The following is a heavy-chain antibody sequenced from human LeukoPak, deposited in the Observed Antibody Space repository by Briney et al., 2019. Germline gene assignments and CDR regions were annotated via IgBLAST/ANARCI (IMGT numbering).Heavy chain of an antibody. V-gene: IGHV3-7*01. J-gene: IGHJ6*03. CDR2: IKQDGSEK. CDR1: GFTFSSYW. CDR3: ATGSSSWYTRLNYYYYMDV. D-gene: IGHD6-13*01. Sequence: GGSLRLSCAASGFTFSSYWMSWVRQAPGKGLEGVANIKQDGSEKYYVDSVKGRFTISRDNAKNSLYLQMNRLRAEDTAVYYCATGSSSWYTRLNYYYYMDVWGKGTTVTVSS.